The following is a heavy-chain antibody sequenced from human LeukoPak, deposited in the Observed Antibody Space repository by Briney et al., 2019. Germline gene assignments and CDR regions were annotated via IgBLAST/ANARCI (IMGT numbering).Heavy chain of an antibody. CDR2: IFYSGST. Sequence: SETLSLTCSVSGVSISSYYWSWIRQPPGKGLEWIGYIFYSGSTNYNPSLNSRVTISVGTSKNQFSLKLSSVTAADTAVYYCASEGYSYGSIDYWGQGTLVTVSS. CDR1: GVSISSYY. D-gene: IGHD5-18*01. V-gene: IGHV4-59*08. J-gene: IGHJ4*02. CDR3: ASEGYSYGSIDY.